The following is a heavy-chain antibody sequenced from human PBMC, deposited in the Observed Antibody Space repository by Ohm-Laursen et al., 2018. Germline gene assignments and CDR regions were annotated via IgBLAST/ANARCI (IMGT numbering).Heavy chain of an antibody. CDR3: ARTQANYYYFDY. J-gene: IGHJ4*02. V-gene: IGHV4-4*07. CDR2: IYSSGST. Sequence: SETLSLTCTVSGGSISSYYRSWIRQPAGEGLEWIGRIYSSGSTDYNPSLKSRVTLSVDTSKNQFSLKLTSVAAADTAVYYCARTQANYYYFDYWGQGALVTVSS. D-gene: IGHD4/OR15-4a*01. CDR1: GGSISSYY.